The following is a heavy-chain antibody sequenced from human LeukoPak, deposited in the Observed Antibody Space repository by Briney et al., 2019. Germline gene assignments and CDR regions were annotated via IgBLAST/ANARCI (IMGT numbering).Heavy chain of an antibody. CDR2: IYYSGST. CDR1: GGSISSGDYY. J-gene: IGHJ4*02. V-gene: IGHV4-30-4*01. CDR3: ASEGSSGYVDY. Sequence: SQTLSLTCTVSGGSISSGDYYWSWIRQPPGKGLEWIGYIYYSGSTHYNPSLKSRVTISVDTSKNQFSLKLSSVTAADTAVYYCASEGSSGYVDYWGQGTLVTVSS. D-gene: IGHD5-12*01.